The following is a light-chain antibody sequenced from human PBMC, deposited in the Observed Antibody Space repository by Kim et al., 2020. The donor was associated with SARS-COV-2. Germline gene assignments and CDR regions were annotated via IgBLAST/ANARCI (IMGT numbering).Light chain of an antibody. CDR1: SSNLGAAYD. CDR2: RNT. J-gene: IGLJ2*01. Sequence: QSVLTQPPSVSGAPGQTVTISCTGGSSNLGAAYDVHWYQQLPGTAPKLLIYRNTNRPSGVPDRFSGSKSGSSASLVITGLQPEDEADYYCHSFDGSLGVVFGGGTQLTVL. V-gene: IGLV1-40*01. CDR3: HSFDGSLGVV.